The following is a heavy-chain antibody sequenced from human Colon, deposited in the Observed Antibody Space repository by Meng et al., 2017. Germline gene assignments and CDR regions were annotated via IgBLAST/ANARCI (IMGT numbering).Heavy chain of an antibody. CDR2: IDHSGTT. V-gene: IGHV4-31*03. Sequence: VQLLEPGPGLVKPSQTLSLTCNVSGDSITSGGYYWSWIRQHPGKGLEWIGYIDHSGTTYDNPSLKTRLTMSVDTSKNQFSLKLTSVTAADTAVYYCARVVSLVVKGNWFDSWGQGTLVTVSS. J-gene: IGHJ5*01. CDR1: GDSITSGGYY. D-gene: IGHD2-15*01. CDR3: ARVVSLVVKGNWFDS.